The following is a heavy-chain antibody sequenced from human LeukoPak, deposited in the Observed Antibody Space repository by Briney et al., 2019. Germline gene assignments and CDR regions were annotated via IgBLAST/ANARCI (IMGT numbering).Heavy chain of an antibody. CDR3: ATSGGSRAYWYFEL. CDR1: GGSISSSSHY. D-gene: IGHD3-16*01. V-gene: IGHV4-39*01. CDR2: IYYSGST. Sequence: SETLSLTCTVSGGSISSSSHYWGWIRQPPGKGLEWIGSIYYSGSTYYNPSLMSRVTISVDTSKNQLSLRLSSVTAADTAVYYCATSGGSRAYWYFELWGRGTLVTVSS. J-gene: IGHJ2*01.